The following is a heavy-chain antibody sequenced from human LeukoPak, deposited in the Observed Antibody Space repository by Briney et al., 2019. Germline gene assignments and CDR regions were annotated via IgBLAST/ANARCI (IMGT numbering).Heavy chain of an antibody. Sequence: PSETLSLTCAVYGGSFSGYYWSWIRQPPGKGLEWIGEINHSGSTNYNPSLKSRVTISVDTSKNQFSLKLSSVTAADTAVYYCARAGYYGSGSYYPRGAFDIWGQGTMVTVSS. D-gene: IGHD3-10*01. J-gene: IGHJ3*02. CDR1: GGSFSGYY. CDR3: ARAGYYGSGSYYPRGAFDI. V-gene: IGHV4-34*01. CDR2: INHSGST.